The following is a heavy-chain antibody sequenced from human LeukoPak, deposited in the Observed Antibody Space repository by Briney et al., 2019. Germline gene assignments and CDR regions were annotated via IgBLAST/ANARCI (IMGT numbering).Heavy chain of an antibody. D-gene: IGHD3-16*02. CDR2: IYHSGST. J-gene: IGHJ4*02. Sequence: SETLSLTCAVSGGSISSSNWWSWVRQPPGKGLEWIGEIYHSGSTNCNPSLKSRVTISVDTSKNQFSLKLSSVTAADTAVYYCARYDVWGSYRAFDYWGQGTLVTVSS. CDR3: ARYDVWGSYRAFDY. CDR1: GGSISSSNW. V-gene: IGHV4-4*02.